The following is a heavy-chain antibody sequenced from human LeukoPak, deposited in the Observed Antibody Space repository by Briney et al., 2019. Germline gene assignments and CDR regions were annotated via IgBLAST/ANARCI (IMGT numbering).Heavy chain of an antibody. Sequence: PSETLSLTCTVSGGSISSSSYYWGWVRQPPGKGLEWIGTISYSGTTYYSPSPKSRVTISLDTSKNQFSLKLSSVTAADTAIYYCARDFSSSSTVYYYYYMDVWGKGTTVTVSS. J-gene: IGHJ6*03. V-gene: IGHV4-39*07. CDR3: ARDFSSSSTVYYYYYMDV. CDR2: ISYSGTT. D-gene: IGHD6-6*01. CDR1: GGSISSSSYY.